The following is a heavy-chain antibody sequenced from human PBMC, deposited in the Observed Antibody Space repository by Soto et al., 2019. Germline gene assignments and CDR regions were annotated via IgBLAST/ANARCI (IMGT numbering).Heavy chain of an antibody. CDR2: INAGNGNT. CDR1: GYTFTSYA. J-gene: IGHJ4*02. Sequence: QVQLVQSGAEVKKPGASVKVSCKASGYTFTSYAMHWVRQAPGQRLEWMGWINAGNGNTKYSQKFQGRVTITRDTSASTAYMELSSLRSEDTAVYYCAAVLAGRGYYFDYWGQGTLVTVSS. D-gene: IGHD6-19*01. CDR3: AAVLAGRGYYFDY. V-gene: IGHV1-3*01.